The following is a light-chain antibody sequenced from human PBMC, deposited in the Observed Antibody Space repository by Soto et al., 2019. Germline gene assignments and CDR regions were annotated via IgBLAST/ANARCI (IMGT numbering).Light chain of an antibody. CDR1: QCISRY. CDR3: QQSYSTHIT. J-gene: IGKJ5*01. CDR2: AAS. V-gene: IGKV1-39*01. Sequence: DIQMTQSHSTLSASVRDRVTITCRASQCISRYLAWYQQKPGKAPKLLIYAASNLHSEVPSRFSGSGSGTDFTLTISDLQPEDCATYYCQQSYSTHITFGQGTRLEIK.